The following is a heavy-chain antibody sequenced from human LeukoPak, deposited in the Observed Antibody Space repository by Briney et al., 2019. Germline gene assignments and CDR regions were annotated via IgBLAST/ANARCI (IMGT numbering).Heavy chain of an antibody. Sequence: PSETLSLTCAVYGGSFSGYYWSWIRQPPGKGLEWIGEINHNGSTNYNPSLQRRVQISVDTSKNQFSLKLSSVTAAVTAVYYCARGYSYGYLDYWGRGTLVSVSS. CDR1: GGSFSGYY. D-gene: IGHD5-18*01. J-gene: IGHJ4*02. CDR3: ARGYSYGYLDY. V-gene: IGHV4-34*01. CDR2: INHNGST.